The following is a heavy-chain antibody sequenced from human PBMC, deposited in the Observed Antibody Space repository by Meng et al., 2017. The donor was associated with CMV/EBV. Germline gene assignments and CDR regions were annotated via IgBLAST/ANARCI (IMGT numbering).Heavy chain of an antibody. CDR2: IIPIFGTA. J-gene: IGHJ6*02. D-gene: IGHD3-3*01. Sequence: SVKVSCKASGGTFSSYAISWVRQAPGQGLEWMGGIIPIFGTANYAQKLQGRVTITTDESTSTAYMELSSLRSEDTAVYYCARTYYDFWSGYYTAYYYGMDVWGQGTTVTVSS. V-gene: IGHV1-69*05. CDR3: ARTYYDFWSGYYTAYYYGMDV. CDR1: GGTFSSYA.